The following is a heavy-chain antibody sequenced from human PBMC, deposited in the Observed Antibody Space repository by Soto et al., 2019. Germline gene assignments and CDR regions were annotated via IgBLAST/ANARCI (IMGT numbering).Heavy chain of an antibody. V-gene: IGHV3-21*01. CDR3: ARVGGGSYYYGSGSYSDYYYGMDV. J-gene: IGHJ6*02. Sequence: GGSLRLSCAAPGFTFSSYSMNWVRQAPGKGLEWVSSISSSSSYIYYADSVKGRFTISRDNAKNSLYLQMNSLRAEDTAVYYCARVGGGSYYYGSGSYSDYYYGMDVWGQGTTVTVSS. CDR1: GFTFSSYS. CDR2: ISSSSSYI. D-gene: IGHD3-10*01.